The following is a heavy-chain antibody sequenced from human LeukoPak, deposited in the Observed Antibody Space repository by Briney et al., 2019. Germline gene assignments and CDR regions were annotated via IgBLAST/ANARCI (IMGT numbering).Heavy chain of an antibody. J-gene: IGHJ4*02. Sequence: GASVKVSCKVSGYTLTELSMHWVRQAPGKGLEWIGGFDPEDGETIYAQKFQGRVTMTEDTSTDTAYMELSSLRSEDTAVYYCANGYGYSYEYYFDYWGQGTLVTVSS. V-gene: IGHV1-24*01. D-gene: IGHD5-18*01. CDR3: ANGYGYSYEYYFDY. CDR2: FDPEDGET. CDR1: GYTLTELS.